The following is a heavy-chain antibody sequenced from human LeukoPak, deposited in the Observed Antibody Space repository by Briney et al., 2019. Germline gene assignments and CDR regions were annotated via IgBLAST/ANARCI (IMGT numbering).Heavy chain of an antibody. CDR3: TREVVVVVPAAPPHYYYYGMDV. D-gene: IGHD2-2*01. Sequence: PGRSLRLSCTASGFTFGDYAMSWVRQAPGKGLEWVGFIRSKAYGGTTEYAASVKGRFTISRDDSKSIAYLQMNSLKTEDTAVYYCTREVVVVVPAAPPHYYYYGMDVWGQGTTVTVSS. J-gene: IGHJ6*02. CDR1: GFTFGDYA. V-gene: IGHV3-49*04. CDR2: IRSKAYGGTT.